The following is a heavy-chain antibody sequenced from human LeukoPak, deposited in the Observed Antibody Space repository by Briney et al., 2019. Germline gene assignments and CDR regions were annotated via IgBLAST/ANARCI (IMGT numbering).Heavy chain of an antibody. CDR1: GFTFVNNG. CDR2: IKEDGSDK. CDR3: AREVPAAMNAFDI. J-gene: IGHJ3*02. Sequence: GGPLELSLAAPGFTFVNNGLSWFAQPPGKGLERGANIKEDGSDKYYLDSVKGRFTISRDNAKNSLYLQMNSLRAEDTALYFCAREVPAAMNAFDIWGQGTMVTVSS. D-gene: IGHD2-2*01. V-gene: IGHV3-7*01.